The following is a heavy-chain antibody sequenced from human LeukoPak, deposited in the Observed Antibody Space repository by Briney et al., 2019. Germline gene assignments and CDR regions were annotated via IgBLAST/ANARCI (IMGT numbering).Heavy chain of an antibody. J-gene: IGHJ4*02. CDR1: GFTFSSYW. CDR2: IKQDGSEK. D-gene: IGHD3-3*01. V-gene: IGHV3-7*01. CDR3: ARLAEAYYDFWSGYSYYFDY. Sequence: GGSLRLSCASSGFTFSSYWMSWVRQAPGKGLKWVANIKQDGSEKYYVDSVKGRFTISRDNAKNSLYLQMNSLRAEDTAVYYCARLAEAYYDFWSGYSYYFDYWGQGTLVTVSS.